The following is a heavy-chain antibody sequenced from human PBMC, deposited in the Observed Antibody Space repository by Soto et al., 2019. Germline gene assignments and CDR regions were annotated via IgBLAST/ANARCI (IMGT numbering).Heavy chain of an antibody. D-gene: IGHD6-6*01. Sequence: GGSLRLSCAASGFTFDDYAMHWVRQAPGKGLEWVSGISWNSGSIGYADSVKGRFTISRDNAKNSLYLQMNSLRAEDTALYYCAKDSSGGGRYYYGMDVWGQGTTVTVSS. CDR1: GFTFDDYA. V-gene: IGHV3-9*01. CDR3: AKDSSGGGRYYYGMDV. CDR2: ISWNSGSI. J-gene: IGHJ6*02.